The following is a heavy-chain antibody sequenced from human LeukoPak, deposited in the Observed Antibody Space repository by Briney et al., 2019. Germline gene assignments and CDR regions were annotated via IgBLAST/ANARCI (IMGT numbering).Heavy chain of an antibody. V-gene: IGHV1-18*01. Sequence: LQGRVTMTTDTSTGTAYMELRSLRSDDTAVYYCARDTGQLRPSGDYFDYWGQGTLVTVSS. J-gene: IGHJ4*02. CDR3: ARDTGQLRPSGDYFDY. D-gene: IGHD1-26*01.